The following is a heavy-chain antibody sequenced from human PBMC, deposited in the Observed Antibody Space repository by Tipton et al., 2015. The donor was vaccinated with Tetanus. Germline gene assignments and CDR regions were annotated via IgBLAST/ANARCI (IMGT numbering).Heavy chain of an antibody. CDR3: ARDGGNYFYYGMNV. Sequence: TLSLTCTVSGGSVRSGDYSWNWIRQPPGKGLEWLAYVSYSGRTNSNYSLKSRITISQDTSKNQFSLSLSSVTAADTAMYYCARDGGNYFYYGMNVWGQGAAVPVSS. J-gene: IGHJ6*02. V-gene: IGHV4-61*08. CDR1: GGSVRSGDYS. CDR2: VSYSGRT.